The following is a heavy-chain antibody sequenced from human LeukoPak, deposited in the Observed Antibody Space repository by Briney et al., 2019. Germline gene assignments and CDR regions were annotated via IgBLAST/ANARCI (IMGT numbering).Heavy chain of an antibody. CDR3: AKDLEYYDILTGYYGWDY. CDR2: ISYDGSNK. J-gene: IGHJ4*02. V-gene: IGHV3-30*18. CDR1: GFTFSSYG. Sequence: GGSLRLSCAASGFTFSSYGMHWVRQAPGKGLGWVAVISYDGSNKYYADSVKGRFTISRDNSKNTLYLQMNSLRAEDTAVYYCAKDLEYYDILTGYYGWDYWGQGTLVTVSS. D-gene: IGHD3-9*01.